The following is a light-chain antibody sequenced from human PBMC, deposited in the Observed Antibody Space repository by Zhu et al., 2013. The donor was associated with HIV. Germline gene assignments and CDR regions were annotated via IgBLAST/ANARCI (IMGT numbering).Light chain of an antibody. CDR2: GAS. CDR3: QQYDTSPQVT. J-gene: IGKJ3*01. Sequence: EIVMTQSPATLSVSPGERATLSCRASQTVSSNLAWYQQKPGQAPRLLIYGASTRATGIPARFSGSGSGTDFTLTISRLEPEDLGVYYCQQYDTSPQVTFGPGTRVDIK. V-gene: IGKV3-15*01. CDR1: QTVSSN.